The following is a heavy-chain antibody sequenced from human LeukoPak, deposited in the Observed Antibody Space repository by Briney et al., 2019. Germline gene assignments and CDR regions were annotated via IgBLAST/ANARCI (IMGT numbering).Heavy chain of an antibody. Sequence: SETLSLTCTVSGGSISGSSYYWGWIRQPPGKGLEWIGSIYYSGSTYYNPSLKSRVTISVDTSKNQFSLKLNSVTATDTAVYYCARAGLRDSSGYFAFDIWGQGTMVTVSS. J-gene: IGHJ3*02. CDR1: GGSISGSSYY. V-gene: IGHV4-39*02. CDR2: IYYSGST. D-gene: IGHD3-22*01. CDR3: ARAGLRDSSGYFAFDI.